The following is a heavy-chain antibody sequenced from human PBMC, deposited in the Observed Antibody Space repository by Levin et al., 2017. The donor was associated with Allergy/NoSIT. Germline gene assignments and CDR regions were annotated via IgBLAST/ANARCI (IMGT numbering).Heavy chain of an antibody. CDR1: GFTFSSYW. V-gene: IGHV3-7*01. CDR3: ARVQLERRYPQRNSYYYYGMDV. CDR2: IKQDGSEK. J-gene: IGHJ6*02. D-gene: IGHD1-1*01. Sequence: PGGSLRLSCAASGFTFSSYWMSWVRQAPGKGLEWVANIKQDGSEKYYVDSVKGRFTISRDNAKNSLYLQMNSLRAEDTAVYYCARVQLERRYPQRNSYYYYGMDVWGQGTTVTVSS.